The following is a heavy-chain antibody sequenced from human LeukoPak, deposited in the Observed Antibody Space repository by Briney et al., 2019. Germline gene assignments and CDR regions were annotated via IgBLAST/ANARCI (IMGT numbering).Heavy chain of an antibody. CDR3: AREEDTAMVTDWFDP. V-gene: IGHV1-2*06. J-gene: IGHJ5*02. Sequence: ASVKVSCKASGYTFTGSYMHWVRQAPGQGLEWMGRINPNSGGTNYAQKFQGRVTMTRDTSIITVYMELTRLRSDDTAVYYCAREEDTAMVTDWFDPWRQGTLVTVSS. CDR1: GYTFTGSY. D-gene: IGHD5-18*01. CDR2: INPNSGGT.